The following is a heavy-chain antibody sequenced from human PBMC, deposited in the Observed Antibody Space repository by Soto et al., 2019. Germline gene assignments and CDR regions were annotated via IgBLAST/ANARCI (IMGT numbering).Heavy chain of an antibody. V-gene: IGHV4-59*01. CDR3: ARDGPLTGIVGAHGNYFDY. Sequence: SETLSLTCTVSGGSISSYYWSWIRQPPGKGLEWIGYIYYSGSTNYNPSLKSRVTISVDTSKNQFSLKLSSVTAADTAVYYCARDGPLTGIVGAHGNYFDYWGQGTLVTVSS. D-gene: IGHD1-26*01. J-gene: IGHJ4*02. CDR1: GGSISSYY. CDR2: IYYSGST.